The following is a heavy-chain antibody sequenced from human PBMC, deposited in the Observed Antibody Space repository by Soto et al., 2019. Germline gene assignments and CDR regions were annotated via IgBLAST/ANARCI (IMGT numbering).Heavy chain of an antibody. V-gene: IGHV3-23*01. Sequence: GESLKISCAASGFTFSSYAMSWVRQAPGKGLEWVSAISGSGGSTYYADSVKGRFTISRDNSKNTLYLQMNSLRAEDTAVYYCAKGSAATVYYYMDVWGKGTTVTVSS. CDR3: AKGSAATVYYYMDV. CDR2: ISGSGGST. CDR1: GFTFSSYA. J-gene: IGHJ6*03. D-gene: IGHD2-15*01.